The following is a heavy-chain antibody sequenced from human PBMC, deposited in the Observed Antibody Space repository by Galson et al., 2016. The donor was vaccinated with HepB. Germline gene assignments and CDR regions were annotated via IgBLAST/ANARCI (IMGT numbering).Heavy chain of an antibody. Sequence: SLRLSCAASGFTFSRYAMSWVRRAPGKGQEWVSTISGNGGSTYYADSVKGRFTISTDNSKNTLYLQMNGLRADDTAVYYCAKIIMVQGGFYFYGMNVWGQGTTVTVSS. J-gene: IGHJ6*02. CDR3: AKIIMVQGGFYFYGMNV. D-gene: IGHD3-10*01. CDR2: ISGNGGST. V-gene: IGHV3-23*01. CDR1: GFTFSRYA.